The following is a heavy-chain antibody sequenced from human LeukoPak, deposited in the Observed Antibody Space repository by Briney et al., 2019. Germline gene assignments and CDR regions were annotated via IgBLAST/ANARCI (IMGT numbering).Heavy chain of an antibody. CDR3: ARDHQQSNWFDP. J-gene: IGHJ5*02. D-gene: IGHD4-11*01. CDR1: GGSISSYY. V-gene: IGHV4-4*07. CDR2: IYTSGST. Sequence: MSSETLSLTCTVSGGSISSYYWSWIWQPAGKGLEWIGRIYTSGSTNYNPSLKSRVTISVDKSKNQFSLKLSSVTAADTAVYYCARDHQQSNWFDPWGQGTLVTVSS.